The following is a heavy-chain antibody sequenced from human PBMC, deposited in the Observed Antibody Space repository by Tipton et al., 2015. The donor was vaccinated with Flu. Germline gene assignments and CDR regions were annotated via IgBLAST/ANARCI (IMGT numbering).Heavy chain of an antibody. J-gene: IGHJ4*02. D-gene: IGHD3-10*01. CDR3: ARGSGSGTYVIFDF. CDR1: GGSLSSFY. V-gene: IGHV4-4*07. Sequence: PSLTCTVSGGSLSSFYWSWIRQPAGKGLEWIGRIYTSGSTKYNPSLKSRLSMSVDTSKSQFSLKLTSVTAADTAVYYCARGSGSGTYVIFDFWGQGTLVTVSS. CDR2: IYTSGST.